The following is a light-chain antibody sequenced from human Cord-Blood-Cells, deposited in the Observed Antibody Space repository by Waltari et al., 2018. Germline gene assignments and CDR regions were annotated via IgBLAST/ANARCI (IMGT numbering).Light chain of an antibody. Sequence: QSALTHPPPVPGSPDQSFTISCPGPTINVGGYNYVSWYQQHPGKAPKLMIYDVSSRPSGVSNRFSGSKSGNTASLTISGLQAEDEADYYCSSYTSSSTLVFGTGTKVTVL. J-gene: IGLJ1*01. CDR3: SSYTSSSTLV. CDR1: TINVGGYNY. V-gene: IGLV2-14*01. CDR2: DVS.